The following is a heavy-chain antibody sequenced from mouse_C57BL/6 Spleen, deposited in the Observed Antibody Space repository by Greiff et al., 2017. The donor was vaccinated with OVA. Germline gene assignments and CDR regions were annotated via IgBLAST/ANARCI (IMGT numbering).Heavy chain of an antibody. CDR1: GFTFSSYA. D-gene: IGHD2-4*01. CDR3: ARGGMITTGYWYFDV. Sequence: EVKLVESGGGLVKPGGSLKLSCAASGFTFSSYAMSWVRQTPEKRLEWVATISDGGSYTYYPDNVKGRFTISRDNAKNNLYLQMSHLKSEDTAMYYCARGGMITTGYWYFDVWGTGTTVTVSS. V-gene: IGHV5-4*03. J-gene: IGHJ1*03. CDR2: ISDGGSYT.